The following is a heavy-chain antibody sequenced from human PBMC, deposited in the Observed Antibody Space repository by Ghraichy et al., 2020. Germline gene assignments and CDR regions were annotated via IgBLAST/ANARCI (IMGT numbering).Heavy chain of an antibody. CDR2: VTGSNGTT. CDR1: EFSFSSYA. D-gene: IGHD5-18*01. V-gene: IGHV3-23*01. CDR3: AKDNGNSYDKSAFHI. Sequence: GGSLRLSCAASEFSFSSYAMSWVRQAPGKGLDWVSSVTGSNGTTNYADSVKGRFTISRDNSKNMLYLQMNSLRAEDTAVYYCAKDNGNSYDKSAFHIWGQGTMVTVSS. J-gene: IGHJ3*02.